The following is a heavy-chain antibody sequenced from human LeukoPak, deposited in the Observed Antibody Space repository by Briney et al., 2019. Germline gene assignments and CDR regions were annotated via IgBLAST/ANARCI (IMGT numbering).Heavy chain of an antibody. J-gene: IGHJ4*02. CDR2: IWYDGSNK. Sequence: GGSLRLSCAASGFTFSSYGMHWGRQAPGKGLEWVAVIWYDGSNKYYADSVKGRFTISRDNSKNTLYLQMNSLRAEDTAVYYCARESQRGVLRYSSSWYDFDYWGQGTLVTVSS. D-gene: IGHD6-13*01. CDR1: GFTFSSYG. CDR3: ARESQRGVLRYSSSWYDFDY. V-gene: IGHV3-33*01.